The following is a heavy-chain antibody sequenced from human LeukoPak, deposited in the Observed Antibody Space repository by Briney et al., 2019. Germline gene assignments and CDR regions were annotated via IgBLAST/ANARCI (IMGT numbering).Heavy chain of an antibody. Sequence: GGSLRLSWAASGFTVSNYWMSWVRQAPGRRLEWVANIKQDGSEKYYVDSVKGRFTFSRDNAKISLYLQMSSLRAEDTAVYYCARVQESCGPGIFDYWGQGTLVTVSS. CDR3: ARVQESCGPGIFDY. V-gene: IGHV3-7*01. CDR1: GFTVSNYW. D-gene: IGHD2-21*01. CDR2: IKQDGSEK. J-gene: IGHJ4*02.